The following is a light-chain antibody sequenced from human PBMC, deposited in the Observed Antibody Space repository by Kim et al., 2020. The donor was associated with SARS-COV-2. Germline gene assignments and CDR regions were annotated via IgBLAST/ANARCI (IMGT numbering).Light chain of an antibody. CDR1: QRVAHY. CDR2: DSS. CDR3: QQRSTTNT. J-gene: IGKJ5*01. Sequence: LALGERAALSCVASQRVAHYLAWYQQKPGQAPRLLIYDSSVRAPGIPARFSGSGSGTDFTLTISDLQPEDRAVYYCQQRSTTNTFGQGTRLEIK. V-gene: IGKV3-11*01.